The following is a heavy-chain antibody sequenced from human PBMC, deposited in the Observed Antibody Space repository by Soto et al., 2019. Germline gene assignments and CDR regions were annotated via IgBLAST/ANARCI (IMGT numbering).Heavy chain of an antibody. D-gene: IGHD6-6*01. CDR3: ARSTRIAARPSYYYYGMDV. CDR2: INHSGST. CDR1: GGSCSGYY. J-gene: IGHJ6*02. Sequence: SETLSLTCAVYGGSCSGYYWSWIRQPPGKGLEWIGEINHSGSTNYNPSLKSRVTISVDTSKNQFSLKLSSVTAADTAVYHCARSTRIAARPSYYYYGMDVWGQGTTVTVSS. V-gene: IGHV4-34*01.